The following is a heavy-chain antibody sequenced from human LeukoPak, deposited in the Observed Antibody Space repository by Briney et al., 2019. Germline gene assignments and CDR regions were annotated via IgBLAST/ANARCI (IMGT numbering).Heavy chain of an antibody. J-gene: IGHJ6*03. V-gene: IGHV4-39*07. CDR1: GGSISSSSYY. CDR3: ARGIHRGLDGYYYMDV. Sequence: PSETLSLTCTVSGGSISSSSYYWGWIRQPPGKGLEWIGSIFYSGSSYSNPSLKSRISMSVDTSKNHFSLHLSSVTAADTAVYYCARGIHRGLDGYYYMDVWGTGTTVTVSS. CDR2: IFYSGSS. D-gene: IGHD3-10*01.